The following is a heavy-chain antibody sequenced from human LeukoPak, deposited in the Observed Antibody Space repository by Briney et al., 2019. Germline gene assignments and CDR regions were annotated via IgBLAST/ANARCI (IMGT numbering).Heavy chain of an antibody. CDR2: ITGTGNIT. D-gene: IGHD6-19*01. V-gene: IGHV3-23*01. CDR1: GLTFSSYA. J-gene: IGHJ4*02. Sequence: PGGSLRLSCAASGLTFSSYAMNWVRQAPGKGLEWVSAITGTGNITGYADSMKGRFTISRDNSKNTLYLQMTSLRVEDTVVYYCAKGYSSGWYSSDYWGQGTLVTVSS. CDR3: AKGYSSGWYSSDY.